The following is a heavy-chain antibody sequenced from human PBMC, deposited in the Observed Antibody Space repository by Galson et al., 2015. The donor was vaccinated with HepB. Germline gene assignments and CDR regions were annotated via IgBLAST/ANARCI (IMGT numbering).Heavy chain of an antibody. CDR1: GYTFTSYG. CDR3: ARAVAEDNWFDP. CDR2: ISAYYGNT. Sequence: SVKVSCKASGYTFTSYGISWVRQAPGQGPEWMGWISAYYGNTNYAQKLQGRVTMTTDTSTSTAYMELRSLRSDDTAVYYCARAVAEDNWFDPWGQGTLVTVSS. V-gene: IGHV1-18*01. J-gene: IGHJ5*02. D-gene: IGHD6-19*01.